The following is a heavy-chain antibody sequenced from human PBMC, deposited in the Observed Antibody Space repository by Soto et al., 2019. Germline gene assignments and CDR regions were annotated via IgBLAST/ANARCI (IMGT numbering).Heavy chain of an antibody. V-gene: IGHV3-33*01. J-gene: IGHJ4*02. D-gene: IGHD2-15*01. CDR2: IWYHGIDK. CDR1: GFTFSRQA. CDR3: ATGFLGLCTGGNCPLDY. Sequence: QVQLVESGGDVVQPERSLRLSCAASGFTFSRQAMHWVRQAPGRGLEWVAVIWYHGIDKYYADSVKGRFTISRDNSKNKVYLQMNSLRGEDTAVYYCATGFLGLCTGGNCPLDYWGQGTLVTVSS.